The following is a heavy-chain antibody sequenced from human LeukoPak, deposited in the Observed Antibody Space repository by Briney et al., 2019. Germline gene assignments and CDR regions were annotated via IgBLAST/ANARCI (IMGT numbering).Heavy chain of an antibody. CDR3: ARDIGPWFDP. V-gene: IGHV3-33*01. CDR2: IWYDGSKK. D-gene: IGHD3-10*01. J-gene: IGHJ5*02. Sequence: GGSLRLSCAASGXTFSRHGIHWVRQAPGKGLEWVAVIWYDGSKKYYEDSVKGRFTISRDNSNDMVYLQMNSLRAEDTAVYNCARDIGPWFDPWGQGTPVTVSS. CDR1: GXTFSRHG.